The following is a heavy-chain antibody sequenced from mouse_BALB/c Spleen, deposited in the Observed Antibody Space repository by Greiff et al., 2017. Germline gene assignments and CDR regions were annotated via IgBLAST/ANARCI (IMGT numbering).Heavy chain of an antibody. CDR3: ASGAYDGYYVAY. D-gene: IGHD2-3*01. Sequence: EVKLVESGPSLVKPSQTLSLTCSVTGDSITSGYWNWIRKFPGNKLEYMGYISYSGSTYYNPSLKSRISITRDTSKNQYYLQLNSVTTEDTATYYCASGAYDGYYVAYWGQGTLVTVSA. CDR1: GDSITSGY. CDR2: ISYSGST. V-gene: IGHV3-8*02. J-gene: IGHJ3*01.